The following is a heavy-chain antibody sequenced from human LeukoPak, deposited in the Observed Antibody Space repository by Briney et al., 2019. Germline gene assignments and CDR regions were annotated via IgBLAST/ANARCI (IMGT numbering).Heavy chain of an antibody. CDR1: GGSISSYY. Sequence: SETLSLTCTVSGGSISSYYWSWIRQPPGKGLEWIGYIYYSGSTNYNPSLKSRVTISVDTSKNQFSLKLSSVTAADTAVYYCARGGYCGGDCYPYYFDYRGQGTLVTVSS. CDR2: IYYSGST. CDR3: ARGGYCGGDCYPYYFDY. D-gene: IGHD2-21*02. J-gene: IGHJ4*02. V-gene: IGHV4-59*01.